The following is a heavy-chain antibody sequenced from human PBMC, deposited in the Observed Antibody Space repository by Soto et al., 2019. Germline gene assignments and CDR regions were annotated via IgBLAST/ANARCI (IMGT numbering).Heavy chain of an antibody. J-gene: IGHJ3*02. V-gene: IGHV3-48*01. D-gene: IGHD2-15*01. Sequence: PGGSLRLSCAASGFTFSSYSMNWVRQAPGKGLEWVSYISSSSSTIYYADSVKGRFTISRDNAKNSLYLQMNSLRAEDTAVYYCARYELYCSGGSCYGPRASDIWGQGTMVTVSS. CDR1: GFTFSSYS. CDR3: ARYELYCSGGSCYGPRASDI. CDR2: ISSSSSTI.